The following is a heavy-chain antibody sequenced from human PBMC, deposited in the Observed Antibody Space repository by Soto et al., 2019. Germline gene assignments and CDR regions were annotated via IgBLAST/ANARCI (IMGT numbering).Heavy chain of an antibody. D-gene: IGHD6-6*01. CDR2: IIPIFGTT. Sequence: QVQLVQSGAEVKKPGSSVKVSCKASGGTTSSYAISWVRQAPGPGLEWMGGIIPIFGTTNYAQKFQGRVTITADKSMDTVYMEVSSLRSEDTAVYYCAGYWPRDSSSFSRLYYGMAVWGQGTMVTVSS. CDR1: GGTTSSYA. CDR3: AGYWPRDSSSFSRLYYGMAV. V-gene: IGHV1-69*06. J-gene: IGHJ6*02.